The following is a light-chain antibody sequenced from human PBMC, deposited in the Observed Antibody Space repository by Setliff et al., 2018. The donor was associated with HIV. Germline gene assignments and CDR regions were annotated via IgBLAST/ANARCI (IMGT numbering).Light chain of an antibody. CDR3: CSYTSISTYV. CDR1: SSDVGRYNY. J-gene: IGLJ1*01. CDR2: DVS. V-gene: IGLV2-14*03. Sequence: QSVLTQPASVSGSPGQSITISCTGTSSDVGRYNYVSWYQQHPGKTPKLIIYDVSKWPSGVSNRFSASKSGNTASLTISGLQAEDEADYHCCSYTSISTYVFGTGTKVTVL.